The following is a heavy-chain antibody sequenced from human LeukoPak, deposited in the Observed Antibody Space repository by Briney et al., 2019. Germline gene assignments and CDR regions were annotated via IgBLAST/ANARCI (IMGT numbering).Heavy chain of an antibody. V-gene: IGHV1-18*01. CDR2: ISAYNGNT. D-gene: IGHD3-3*01. CDR3: ARGVAFGYYYMDV. Sequence: GASVKVSCKASGGTFSSYAISWVRQAPGQGLEWMGWISAYNGNTNYAQKLQGRVTMTTDTSTSTAYMELRSLRSDDTAVYYCARGVAFGYYYMDVWGKGTTVTVSS. CDR1: GGTFSSYA. J-gene: IGHJ6*03.